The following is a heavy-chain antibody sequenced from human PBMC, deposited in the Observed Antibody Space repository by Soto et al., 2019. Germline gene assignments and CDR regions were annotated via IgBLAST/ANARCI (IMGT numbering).Heavy chain of an antibody. CDR1: GGTLSNYA. V-gene: IGHV1-69*01. CDR2: IIPIFNTA. J-gene: IGHJ6*02. CDR3: ARVRPTDYVGNYNNGMDV. Sequence: QVQLVQSGAEVKKPGSSVKVSCKASGGTLSNYAFTWVRQAPEQGLEWMGGIIPIFNTANYAQKFQGRVTITADESTSTAYMEVNSLRSEDTAIYYCARVRPTDYVGNYNNGMDVWGQGTTVTVSS. D-gene: IGHD4-17*01.